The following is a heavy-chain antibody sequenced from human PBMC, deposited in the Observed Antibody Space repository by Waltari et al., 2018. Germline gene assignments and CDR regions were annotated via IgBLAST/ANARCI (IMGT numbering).Heavy chain of an antibody. CDR3: ARASAVPGTRDY. D-gene: IGHD6-19*01. J-gene: IGHJ4*02. CDR2: INPVGTDR. CDR1: GFTFNNYW. V-gene: IGHV3-7*01. Sequence: DVQLVESGGDLVQPGGSLRLSCVASGFTFNNYWMSWFRQAPGKGLELVANINPVGTDRYYVDSVKGRFTVSRDNAKNSLYLQMNALRVEDTAFYYCARASAVPGTRDYWGQGTLVTVSS.